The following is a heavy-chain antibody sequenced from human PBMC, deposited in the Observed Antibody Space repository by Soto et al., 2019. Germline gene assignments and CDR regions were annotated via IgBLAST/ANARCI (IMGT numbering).Heavy chain of an antibody. CDR1: GGTFISYA. CDR2: IIPIFGTA. V-gene: IGHV1-69*13. CDR3: ARARLKARDAFDI. D-gene: IGHD5-12*01. Sequence: SVQVSCKASGGTFISYAISWVRQAPGQGLEWMGGIIPIFGTANYAQKFQGRVTITADESTSTAYMELSSLRSEDTAVYYCARARLKARDAFDIWGQGTMVTVSS. J-gene: IGHJ3*02.